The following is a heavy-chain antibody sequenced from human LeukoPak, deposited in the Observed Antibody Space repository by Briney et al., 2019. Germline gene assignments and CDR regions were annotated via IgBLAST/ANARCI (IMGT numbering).Heavy chain of an antibody. CDR3: AKGGTMVRGVIDY. D-gene: IGHD3-10*01. V-gene: IGHV3-9*01. J-gene: IGHJ4*02. CDR1: GFTFDDYA. CDR2: INWNSVSA. Sequence: PGGSLRLSCVASGFTFDDYAMHWVRQAPGKGLEWVAGINWNSVSAVYADSLKGRLTISRDNAKNSLYLQMNSLRAEDTALYYCAKGGTMVRGVIDYWGQGTLVTVSS.